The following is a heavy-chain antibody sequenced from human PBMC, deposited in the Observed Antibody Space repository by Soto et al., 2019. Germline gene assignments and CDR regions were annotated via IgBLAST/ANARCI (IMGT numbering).Heavy chain of an antibody. D-gene: IGHD2-2*01. CDR1: GVSISCGGYS. V-gene: IGHV4-30-2*01. CDR2: IYHSGST. Sequence: SDTLSLTCAVSGVSISCGGYSWSWIRQPPGKGLEWIGYIYHSGSTYYNPSLKSRVTISVDRSKNQFSLKLSSVTAADTAVYYCARVPDRWGQGTLVTVS. CDR3: ARVPDR. J-gene: IGHJ5*02.